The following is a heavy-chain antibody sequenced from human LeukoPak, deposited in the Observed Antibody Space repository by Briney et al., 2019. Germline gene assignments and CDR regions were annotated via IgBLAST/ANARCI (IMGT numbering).Heavy chain of an antibody. J-gene: IGHJ4*02. CDR1: GFTFSSYA. Sequence: PGGSLRLSCAASGFTFSSYAMSWVRQAPGKGLEWVSAISGSGGSTYYAGSVKGRFTISRDNSKNTLYLQMNSLRAEDTAVYYCAKRQDYYDSSGYYYWGQGTLVTVSS. D-gene: IGHD3-22*01. CDR3: AKRQDYYDSSGYYY. CDR2: ISGSGGST. V-gene: IGHV3-23*01.